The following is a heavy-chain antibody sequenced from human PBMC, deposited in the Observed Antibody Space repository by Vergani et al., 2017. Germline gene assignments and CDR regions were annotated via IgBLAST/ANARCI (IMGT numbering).Heavy chain of an antibody. CDR1: GYTFTSYD. CDR2: MNPNSGNT. Sequence: QVQLVQSGAEVKKPGASVKVSCKASGYTFTSYDINWVRQATGQGLEWMGWMNPNSGNTGYAQKFQGRVTMTRDTSISTAYMELSSLRSEDTAVYYCARGTIVVVPAAIRVWFDPWGQGTLVTVSS. CDR3: ARGTIVVVPAAIRVWFDP. D-gene: IGHD2-2*01. J-gene: IGHJ5*02. V-gene: IGHV1-8*01.